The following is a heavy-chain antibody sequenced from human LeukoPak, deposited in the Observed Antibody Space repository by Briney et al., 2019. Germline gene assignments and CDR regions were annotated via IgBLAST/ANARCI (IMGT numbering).Heavy chain of an antibody. J-gene: IGHJ6*03. V-gene: IGHV3-23*01. CDR3: GLSSDYYYMDV. D-gene: IGHD3-16*02. CDR2: ISGSGGST. Sequence: GGSLRLSCAASGFTFSSYAMSWVRQAPGEGLEWVSAISGSGGSTYYADSVKGRFTISRDNSKNTLYLQMNSLRAEDTAVYYCGLSSDYYYMDVWGKGTTVTVSS. CDR1: GFTFSSYA.